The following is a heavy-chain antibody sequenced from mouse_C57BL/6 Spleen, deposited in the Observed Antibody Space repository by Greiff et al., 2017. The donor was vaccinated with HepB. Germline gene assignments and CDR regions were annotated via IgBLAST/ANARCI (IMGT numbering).Heavy chain of an antibody. Sequence: QVHVKQPGAELVMPGASVKLSCKASGYTFTSYWMHWVKQRPGQGLEWIGEIDPSDSYTNYNQKFKGKSTLTVDKSSSTAYMQLSSLTSEDSAVYYCARHDYADWGQGTTLTVSS. CDR1: GYTFTSYW. V-gene: IGHV1-69*01. CDR2: IDPSDSYT. J-gene: IGHJ2*01. CDR3: ARHDYAD. D-gene: IGHD1-2*01.